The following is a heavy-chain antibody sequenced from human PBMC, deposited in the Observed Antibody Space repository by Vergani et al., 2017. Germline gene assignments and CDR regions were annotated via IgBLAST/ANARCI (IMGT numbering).Heavy chain of an antibody. Sequence: EVQLVESGGGLVKPGGSLRLSCAASGFSFSNAWMTWVRQGPGKGLEWVGRIKSQIDGGTTEYAAPVKGRFTISRDDSTNMLYLNMNSLKTEDTAVYYFTKLSPNWAHWWGQGTLVNVSS. J-gene: IGHJ4*02. D-gene: IGHD7-27*01. CDR3: TKLSPNWAHW. V-gene: IGHV3-15*01. CDR2: IKSQIDGGTT. CDR1: GFSFSNAW.